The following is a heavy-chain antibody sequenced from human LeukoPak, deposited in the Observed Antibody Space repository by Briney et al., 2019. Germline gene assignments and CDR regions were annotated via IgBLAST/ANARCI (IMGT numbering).Heavy chain of an antibody. Sequence: PGGSLRLSCAASGFTVSSNYMSWVRQAPGKGLEWVSVIYSGGSTYYADSVKGRSTISRDNARNMLYLQMNSLRAEDTAVYYCARDSGYSTSTTYYWGQGTLVTVSS. CDR1: GFTVSSNY. CDR2: IYSGGST. V-gene: IGHV3-53*01. D-gene: IGHD6-13*01. J-gene: IGHJ4*02. CDR3: ARDSGYSTSTTYY.